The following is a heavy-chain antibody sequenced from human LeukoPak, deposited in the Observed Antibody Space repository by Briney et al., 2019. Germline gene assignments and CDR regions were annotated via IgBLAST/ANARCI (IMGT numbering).Heavy chain of an antibody. Sequence: GGSLRLSCAASGFTFDDYAMPWVRQAPGKGLEWVSGISWNSGSIGYADSVKGRFTISRDNAKNSLYLQMNSLRAEDTALYYCAKVSAGSSGWYGGIDYWGQGTLVTVSS. V-gene: IGHV3-9*01. CDR1: GFTFDDYA. J-gene: IGHJ4*02. CDR2: ISWNSGSI. CDR3: AKVSAGSSGWYGGIDY. D-gene: IGHD6-19*01.